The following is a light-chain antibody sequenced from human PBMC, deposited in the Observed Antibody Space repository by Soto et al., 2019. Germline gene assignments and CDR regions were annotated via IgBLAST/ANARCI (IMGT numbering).Light chain of an antibody. V-gene: IGLV2-8*01. J-gene: IGLJ3*02. Sequence: QSALTQPPSASGSPGQSVTISCTGTSSDVGGYNSVSWYQQHPGKAPRLMIYEDNKRPSGVPDRFSGSKSGNTASLTVSGLQAEDEADYYCNSHAGSNNLWVFGGGTKLTVL. CDR1: SSDVGGYNS. CDR3: NSHAGSNNLWV. CDR2: EDN.